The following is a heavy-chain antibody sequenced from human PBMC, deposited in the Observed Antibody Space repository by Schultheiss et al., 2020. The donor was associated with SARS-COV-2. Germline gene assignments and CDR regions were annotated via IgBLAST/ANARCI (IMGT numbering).Heavy chain of an antibody. CDR2: IIPIFGIA. J-gene: IGHJ6*02. CDR1: GGTFSKYS. Sequence: SVKVSCKASGGTFSKYSISWVRQAPGQGLEWMGGIIPIFGIANYAQKFQGRVTMTRDTSTSTVYMELSSLRSEDTAVYYCARSRAARTNYYYYGMDVWGQGTTVTVSS. D-gene: IGHD6-6*01. CDR3: ARSRAARTNYYYYGMDV. V-gene: IGHV1-69*10.